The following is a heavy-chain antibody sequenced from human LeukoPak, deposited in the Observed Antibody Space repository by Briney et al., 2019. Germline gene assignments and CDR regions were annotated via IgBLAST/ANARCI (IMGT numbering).Heavy chain of an antibody. J-gene: IGHJ4*02. D-gene: IGHD2-15*01. CDR1: GFTFSSYA. Sequence: GGSLRLSCAASGFTFSSYAMSWVRQAPGKGLEWVSAISGSGGSTYYADSVKGRFTISRDNSKNTLYLQMNSLRAEDTAVYYCAKGSGGTGAYPLYFDYWGQGTLVTVSS. CDR3: AKGSGGTGAYPLYFDY. CDR2: ISGSGGST. V-gene: IGHV3-23*01.